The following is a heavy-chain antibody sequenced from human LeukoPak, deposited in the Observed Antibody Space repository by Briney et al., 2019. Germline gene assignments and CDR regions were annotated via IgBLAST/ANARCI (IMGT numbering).Heavy chain of an antibody. V-gene: IGHV3-11*06. CDR2: ISSSSSYT. D-gene: IGHD2-2*01. Sequence: GGSLRLSCAASGFTFSDYYMSWIRQAPGKGLEWVSYISSSSSYTNYADSVKGRFTISRDNAKNSLYPQMNSLRAEDTAVYYCARVGWPAIVVVPAALNWYFDLWGRGTLVTVSS. CDR3: ARVGWPAIVVVPAALNWYFDL. CDR1: GFTFSDYY. J-gene: IGHJ2*01.